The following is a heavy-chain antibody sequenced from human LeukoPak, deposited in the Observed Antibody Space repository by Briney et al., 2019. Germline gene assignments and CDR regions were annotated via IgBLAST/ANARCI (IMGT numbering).Heavy chain of an antibody. Sequence: SETLSLTCTVSGGSISSCDDYWSRIPQPPGEGLEWLGYIYYSGSTYYNPALKSRVTISVDTSKHQFSLKLSSVTAADTAVYYCARVWDCSGGSCYSGDAFDIWGQGTMVTVSS. CDR1: GGSISSCDDY. J-gene: IGHJ3*02. D-gene: IGHD2-15*01. V-gene: IGHV4-30-4*08. CDR2: IYYSGST. CDR3: ARVWDCSGGSCYSGDAFDI.